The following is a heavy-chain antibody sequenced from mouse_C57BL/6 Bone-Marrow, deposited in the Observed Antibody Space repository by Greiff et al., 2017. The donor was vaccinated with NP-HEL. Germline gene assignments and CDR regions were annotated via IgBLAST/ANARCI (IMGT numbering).Heavy chain of an antibody. CDR2: IFPGSGST. Sequence: VQLQQSGPELVRPGASVKISCKAPGYTFTSHWMQWVRQRPGQGLAWIGEIFPGSGSTYYNEKFKGKATLTVDTSSSTAYMQLSSLTSEDSAVYFCARTRLGAGYSAWFAYWGQGTLVTVSA. CDR1: GYTFTSHW. V-gene: IGHV1-56*01. CDR3: ARTRLGAGYSAWFAY. D-gene: IGHD2-3*01. J-gene: IGHJ3*01.